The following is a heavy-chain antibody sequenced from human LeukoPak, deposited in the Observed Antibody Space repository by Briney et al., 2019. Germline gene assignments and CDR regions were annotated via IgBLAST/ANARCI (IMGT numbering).Heavy chain of an antibody. Sequence: SETLSLTCAVFGGSFSGYYWNWIRQPPGKGLEWIGYIYYSGSANYNPSLKSRVTISVDTSKNQFSLKLSSVTAADTAVYYCARAWGVVDLFDYWGQGTLVTVSS. CDR3: ARAWGVVDLFDY. CDR1: GGSFSGYY. CDR2: IYYSGSA. V-gene: IGHV4-59*01. D-gene: IGHD3-16*01. J-gene: IGHJ4*02.